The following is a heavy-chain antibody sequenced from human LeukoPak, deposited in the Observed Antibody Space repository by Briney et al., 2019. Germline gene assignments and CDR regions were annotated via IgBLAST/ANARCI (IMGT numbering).Heavy chain of an antibody. J-gene: IGHJ5*02. CDR2: IIPTFGTA. Sequence: SVKVSCKASGGTFSSYAISWVRQAPGQGLEWMGGIIPTFGTANYAQKFQGRVTITADESTSTAYMELSSLRSEDTAVYYCARDRDNDYGDYNWFDPWGQGTLVTVSS. CDR1: GGTFSSYA. D-gene: IGHD4-17*01. CDR3: ARDRDNDYGDYNWFDP. V-gene: IGHV1-69*13.